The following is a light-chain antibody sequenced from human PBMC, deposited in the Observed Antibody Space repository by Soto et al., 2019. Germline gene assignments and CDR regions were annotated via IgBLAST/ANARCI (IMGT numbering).Light chain of an antibody. CDR2: DAS. V-gene: IGKV3-15*01. Sequence: ILMTQSPATLSVSPGERATLSCRASQSVSNNLAWYQQKPGQAPSLLIYDASTRATGIPARFIGSGSGTAFTLTISGRQSEDFAVYYCQQYNIWPPWTFGQGTKVEVK. CDR3: QQYNIWPPWT. J-gene: IGKJ1*01. CDR1: QSVSNN.